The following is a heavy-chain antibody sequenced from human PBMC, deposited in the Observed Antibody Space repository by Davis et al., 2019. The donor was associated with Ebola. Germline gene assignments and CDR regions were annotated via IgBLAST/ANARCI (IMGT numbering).Heavy chain of an antibody. CDR1: GFTFSSYS. J-gene: IGHJ6*02. CDR2: ISGSGGST. Sequence: PGGSLRLSCAASGFTFSSYSMNWVRQAPGKGLEWVSAISGSGGSTYYADSLKGRFTISRDNSKNTLYLQMNSLRAEDTAVYYCAKAYGYCTGGVCYLRYYYYYGMDVWGQGTTVTVSS. D-gene: IGHD2-8*02. V-gene: IGHV3-23*01. CDR3: AKAYGYCTGGVCYLRYYYYYGMDV.